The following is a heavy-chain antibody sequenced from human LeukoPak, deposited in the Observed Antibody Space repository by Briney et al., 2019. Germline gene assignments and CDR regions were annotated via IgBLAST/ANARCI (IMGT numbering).Heavy chain of an antibody. CDR1: GGSISSYY. J-gene: IGHJ6*03. D-gene: IGHD1-20*01. CDR2: IYSSGST. Sequence: SETLSLTCTISGGSISSYYWSWIRQPAGKGLEWIGRIYSSGSTNYNPSLKSRVTMSVDTSQDQFSLKVSSVTAADTAVYYCARGYNWASPTRNFYYMDVWGKGTTVTVSS. CDR3: ARGYNWASPTRNFYYMDV. V-gene: IGHV4-4*07.